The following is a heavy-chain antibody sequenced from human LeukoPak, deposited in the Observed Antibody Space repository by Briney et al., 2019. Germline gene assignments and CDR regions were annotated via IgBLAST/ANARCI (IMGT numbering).Heavy chain of an antibody. CDR3: ARGPPPYDAQYYYGSGSYY. J-gene: IGHJ4*02. CDR2: IKQDGSEK. V-gene: IGHV3-7*03. CDR1: GFTFSSYA. D-gene: IGHD3-10*01. Sequence: PGASLRLSCAASGFTFSSYAMSWVRQAPGKGLEWVANIKQDGSEKYYVDSVKGRFTISRDNAKNSLYLQMNSLRAEDTAVYYCARGPPPYDAQYYYGSGSYYWGQGTLVTVSS.